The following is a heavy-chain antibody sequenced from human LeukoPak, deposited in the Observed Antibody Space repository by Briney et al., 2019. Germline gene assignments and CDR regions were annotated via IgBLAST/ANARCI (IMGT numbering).Heavy chain of an antibody. CDR2: ISSSSTI. CDR3: ARTPYDGSGSYLY. J-gene: IGHJ4*02. Sequence: GGSLRLSCAASGFTFSSYSMNWVRQAPGKGLEWVSYISSSSTIYYADSVKGRFTISRDNAKNSLYLQMNSLRAEDTAVYCCARTPYDGSGSYLYWGQGTLVTVSS. V-gene: IGHV3-48*01. D-gene: IGHD3-10*01. CDR1: GFTFSSYS.